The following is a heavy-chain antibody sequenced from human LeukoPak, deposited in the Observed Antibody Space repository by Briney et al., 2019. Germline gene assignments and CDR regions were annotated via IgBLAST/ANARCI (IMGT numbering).Heavy chain of an antibody. CDR1: GGSVSSGSYY. CDR3: ARSTYCSSTSCYRQNNWFDP. D-gene: IGHD2-2*02. J-gene: IGHJ5*02. CDR2: TYYSGST. Sequence: SETLSLTCTVSGGSVSSGSYYWSWIRQPPGKGLEWIGYTYYSGSTNYNPSLKSRVTISVDTSKNQFSLKLSSVTAADTAVYYCARSTYCSSTSCYRQNNWFDPWGQGTLVTVSS. V-gene: IGHV4-61*01.